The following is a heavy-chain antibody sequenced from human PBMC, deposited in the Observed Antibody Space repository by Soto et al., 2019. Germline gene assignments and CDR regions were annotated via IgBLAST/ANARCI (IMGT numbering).Heavy chain of an antibody. J-gene: IGHJ4*02. D-gene: IGHD3-3*01. V-gene: IGHV1-3*01. CDR3: ARDHYDFWSGYPPFDY. CDR1: GYTFTSYA. CDR2: INAGNGNT. Sequence: ASVKVSCKASGYTFTSYAMHWVRQAPGQRLEWMGWINAGNGNTKYSQKFQGRVTITRDTSASTAYMELSSLRSEDTAVYYCARDHYDFWSGYPPFDYWGQGTLVTGSS.